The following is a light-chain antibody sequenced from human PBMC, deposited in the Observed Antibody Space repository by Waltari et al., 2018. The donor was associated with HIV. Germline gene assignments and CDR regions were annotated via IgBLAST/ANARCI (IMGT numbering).Light chain of an antibody. J-gene: IGLJ3*02. V-gene: IGLV2-11*01. CDR1: SSDVGGYDY. CDR3: SSHVGSNSWV. Sequence: QSALTQPRSVSGSPGQSVTISCTGASSDVGGYDYVSWYQQPPGKVPKLIIFDFTKRPSGVPDRFSGSKSGNTASLTISGLQAEDEADYYCSSHVGSNSWVFGGGTKVTVL. CDR2: DFT.